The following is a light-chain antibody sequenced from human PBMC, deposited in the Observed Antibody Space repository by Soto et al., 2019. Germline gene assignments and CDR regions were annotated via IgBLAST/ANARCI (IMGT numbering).Light chain of an antibody. CDR1: QGINTY. CDR2: AAS. V-gene: IGKV1-39*01. J-gene: IGKJ2*01. CDR3: QQAYIKPYT. Sequence: DIQVTQSPASLSASVGDRVTIACRTSQGINTYLSWYQQKAGDAPRLLISAASDLDSGVPSRFSGSGSGADCTLTIRSLRPADFAVYYCQQAYIKPYTFGQGTKLEI.